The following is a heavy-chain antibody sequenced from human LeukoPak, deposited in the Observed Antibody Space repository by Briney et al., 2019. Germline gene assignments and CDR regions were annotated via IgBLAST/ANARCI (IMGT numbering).Heavy chain of an antibody. V-gene: IGHV3-9*01. Sequence: GRSLRLSCAASGFTFDDYAMHWVRQAPGKGLEWVSGISWNSGSIGYADSVKGRFTISRDNAKNSLYLQMNSLRAEDTALYYCAKDMLSAVTTAIDDWGQGTLVTVSS. D-gene: IGHD4-11*01. J-gene: IGHJ4*02. CDR3: AKDMLSAVTTAIDD. CDR1: GFTFDDYA. CDR2: ISWNSGSI.